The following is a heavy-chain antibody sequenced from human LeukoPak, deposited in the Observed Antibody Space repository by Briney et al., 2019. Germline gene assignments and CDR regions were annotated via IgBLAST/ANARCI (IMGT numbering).Heavy chain of an antibody. CDR2: ISSSSSYI. CDR1: GFTFSKYA. V-gene: IGHV3-21*01. CDR3: ARASFGYYYYMDV. J-gene: IGHJ6*03. Sequence: GGSLRLSCAASGFTFSKYAMHWVRQAPGKGLEWVSSISSSSSYIYYADSVKGRFTISRDNAKNSLYLQMNSLRAEDTAVYYCARASFGYYYYMDVWGKGTTVTVSS. D-gene: IGHD3-16*01.